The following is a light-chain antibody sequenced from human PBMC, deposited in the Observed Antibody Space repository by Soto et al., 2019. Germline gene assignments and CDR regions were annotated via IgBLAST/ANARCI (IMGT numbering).Light chain of an antibody. Sequence: EIVMTQSPATLSVSPGEGATLSCRPSQSLSTNLAWYQQKPGQAPRLLIYGASTRATGIPARFSGSGSGTEFTLTISSLQSEDFAIYYCQQYNIWPPWTFGQGTKVEIK. CDR3: QQYNIWPPWT. CDR1: QSLSTN. CDR2: GAS. J-gene: IGKJ1*01. V-gene: IGKV3-15*01.